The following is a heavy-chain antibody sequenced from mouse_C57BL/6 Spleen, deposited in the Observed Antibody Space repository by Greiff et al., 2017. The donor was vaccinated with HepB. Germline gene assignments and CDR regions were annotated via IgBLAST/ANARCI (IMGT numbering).Heavy chain of an antibody. V-gene: IGHV1-54*01. CDR3: ARDDYDPFAY. CDR2: INPGSGGT. J-gene: IGHJ3*01. CDR1: GYAFTNYL. D-gene: IGHD2-4*01. Sequence: VQLQQSGAELVRPGTSVKVSCKASGYAFTNYLIEWVKQRPGQGLEWIGVINPGSGGTNYNEKFKGKTTLTADKSSSTAYLQLSSLTSEDSAVYCCARDDYDPFAYWGQGTLVTVSA.